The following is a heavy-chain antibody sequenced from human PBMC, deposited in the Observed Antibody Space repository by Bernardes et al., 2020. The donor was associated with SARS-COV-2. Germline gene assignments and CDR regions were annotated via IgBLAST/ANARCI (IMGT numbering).Heavy chain of an antibody. J-gene: IGHJ4*02. D-gene: IGHD2-15*01. V-gene: IGHV3-43*01. CDR1: GFTFDHYS. CDR2: VSWDGGTI. Sequence: GGSLRLSCAASGFTFDHYSMYWVRQTPGKGLEWVSVVSWDGGTIYYADSVKGRFTVSRDNSKDSLYLQMNSLRTEDTALYYCAKDGGSGYCSGGGCYSVGSFDSWGQGTQVTVSS. CDR3: AKDGGSGYCSGGGCYSVGSFDS.